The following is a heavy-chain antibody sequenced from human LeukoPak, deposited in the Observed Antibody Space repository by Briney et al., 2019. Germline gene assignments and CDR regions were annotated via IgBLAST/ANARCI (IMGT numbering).Heavy chain of an antibody. CDR3: ARTMGLGPGGHFDY. CDR2: ISDSGSYA. J-gene: IGHJ4*02. V-gene: IGHV3-11*03. Sequence: GWSLTLSRVLSGLSYSEYYMRWIRQAAGREVTWISYISDSGSYANYADSVRGRFTISRDNAKNSLFLQMNSLRAEDTAVYYCARTMGLGPGGHFDYWGQGTLVTVSA. D-gene: IGHD3-16*01. CDR1: GLSYSEYY.